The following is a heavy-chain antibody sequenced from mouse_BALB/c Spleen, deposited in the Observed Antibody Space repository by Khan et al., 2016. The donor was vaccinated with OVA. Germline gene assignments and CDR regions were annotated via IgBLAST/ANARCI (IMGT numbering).Heavy chain of an antibody. CDR1: GYTFTSYY. CDR2: INPSNGGT. D-gene: IGHD2-1*01. V-gene: IGHV1S81*02. J-gene: IGHJ3*01. Sequence: QVQLQQPGAELVKPGSSLKISCKASGYTFTSYYMYWVRQRPGQGLEWIGGINPSNGGTHFNEKFKSKATLTVDKSSSTAYMQLSSLTSKDSAVYYCARSGYGNPFAYGGQGTLVTVSA. CDR3: ARSGYGNPFAY.